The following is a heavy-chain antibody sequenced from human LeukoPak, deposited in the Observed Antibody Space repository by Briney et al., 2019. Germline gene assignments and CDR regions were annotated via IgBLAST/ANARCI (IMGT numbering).Heavy chain of an antibody. Sequence: ASVKVSCKASGYTFTSYDTNWVRQATGQGLEWMGWMNPNSGNTGYAQKFQGRVTITRNTSISTAYMELSSLRSEDTAVYYCARGRDCSSTSCYLGLGADYYYMDVWGKGTTVTVSS. CDR3: ARGRDCSSTSCYLGLGADYYYMDV. V-gene: IGHV1-8*03. CDR2: MNPNSGNT. CDR1: GYTFTSYD. D-gene: IGHD2-2*01. J-gene: IGHJ6*03.